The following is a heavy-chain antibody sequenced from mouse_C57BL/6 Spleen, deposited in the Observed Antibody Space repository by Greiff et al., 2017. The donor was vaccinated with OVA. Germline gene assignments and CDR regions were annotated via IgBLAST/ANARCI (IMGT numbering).Heavy chain of an antibody. D-gene: IGHD3-2*02. CDR2: IYPGDGDT. V-gene: IGHV1-80*01. CDR3: ARFGQLRYYFDY. Sequence: QVQLQQSGAELVKPGASVKISCKASGYAFSSYWMNWVKQRPGKGLEWIGQIYPGDGDTNYNGKFKGKATLTADKSSSTAYMQLSSLTSEDSAVYFCARFGQLRYYFDYWGQGTTLTVSS. J-gene: IGHJ2*01. CDR1: GYAFSSYW.